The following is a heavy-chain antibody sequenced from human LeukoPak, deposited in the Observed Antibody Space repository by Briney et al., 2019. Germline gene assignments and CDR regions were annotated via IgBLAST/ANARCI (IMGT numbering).Heavy chain of an antibody. Sequence: SSETLSLTCPVSGGSISSYYWSWIRQPPGKGLEWIGYIFYSGSTNYNPSLKSRVTISVDTSKNQFSLKLSSVTAADTAVYYCARHGSVSSGALVWGQGTLVTVSS. V-gene: IGHV4-59*08. D-gene: IGHD3-22*01. CDR3: ARHGSVSSGALV. J-gene: IGHJ4*02. CDR1: GGSISSYY. CDR2: IFYSGST.